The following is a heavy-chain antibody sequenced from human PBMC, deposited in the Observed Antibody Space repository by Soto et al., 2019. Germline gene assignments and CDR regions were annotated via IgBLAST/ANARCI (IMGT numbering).Heavy chain of an antibody. J-gene: IGHJ4*02. V-gene: IGHV3-23*01. CDR2: ISGSGGST. CDR1: GFTFSSYA. CDR3: AKGLEETTYYDFWSGYSSYFDY. Sequence: VGSLRLSCAASGFTFSSYAMSWVRQAPGKGLEWVSAISGSGGSTYYADSVKGRFTISRDNSKNTLYLQMNSLRAEDTAVYYCAKGLEETTYYDFWSGYSSYFDYWGQGTLVTVSS. D-gene: IGHD3-3*01.